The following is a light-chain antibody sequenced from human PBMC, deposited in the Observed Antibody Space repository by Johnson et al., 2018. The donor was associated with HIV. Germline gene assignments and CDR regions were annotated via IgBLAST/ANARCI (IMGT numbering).Light chain of an antibody. CDR3: GTWDISLRAYV. V-gene: IGLV1-51*01. J-gene: IGLJ1*01. CDR1: SSNIGNDS. Sequence: QSVLTQPPSVSAAPGQRVTISCSGSSSNIGNDSVSWYQQLPGTAPKLLIYDNNQRPSGIPDRFSVSKSGTSATLGITGLQTGDEADDYCGTWDISLRAYVFGTGTKVTVL. CDR2: DNN.